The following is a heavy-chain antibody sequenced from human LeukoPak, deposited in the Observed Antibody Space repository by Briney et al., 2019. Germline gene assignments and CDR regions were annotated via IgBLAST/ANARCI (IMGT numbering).Heavy chain of an antibody. Sequence: PSETLSLTCTVSGGFISSYYWSWIRQPPGKGLEWIGYIYYSGSTNYNPSLKSRVTISVDTSKNQFSLKLSSVTAADTAVYYCAGDSYGIDYWGQGTLVTVSS. V-gene: IGHV4-59*08. D-gene: IGHD5-18*01. J-gene: IGHJ4*02. CDR2: IYYSGST. CDR3: AGDSYGIDY. CDR1: GGFISSYY.